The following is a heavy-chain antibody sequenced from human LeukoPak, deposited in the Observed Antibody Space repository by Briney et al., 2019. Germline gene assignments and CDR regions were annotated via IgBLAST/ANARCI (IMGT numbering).Heavy chain of an antibody. CDR3: AREPAHSTGKYYFDY. CDR1: GYSISSGYH. D-gene: IGHD6-19*01. Sequence: SETLSLTCRVSGYSISSGYHWGWIRQPPGKGLEWFASIYYSGSTYYNPSLKSRVTISVDTSKNQFSLKLTSVTAADTAMYYCAREPAHSTGKYYFDYWGQGTLVTVSS. J-gene: IGHJ4*02. CDR2: IYYSGST. V-gene: IGHV4-38-2*02.